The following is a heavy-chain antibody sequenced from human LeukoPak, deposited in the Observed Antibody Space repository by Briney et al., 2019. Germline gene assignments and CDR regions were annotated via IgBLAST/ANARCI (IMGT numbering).Heavy chain of an antibody. D-gene: IGHD1-26*01. CDR3: AKGRHTIYSGIYT. CDR1: GFTFSSHA. CDR2: IGESGGST. Sequence: GGSLRLSCAASGFTFSSHAMSWFRQAPGKGLEWVSRIGESGGSTHYADSVKGRFTISRDNSKNTLYLQMNSLRAEDTAVYFSAKGRHTIYSGIYTWGQGTLVTVSS. V-gene: IGHV3-23*01. J-gene: IGHJ5*02.